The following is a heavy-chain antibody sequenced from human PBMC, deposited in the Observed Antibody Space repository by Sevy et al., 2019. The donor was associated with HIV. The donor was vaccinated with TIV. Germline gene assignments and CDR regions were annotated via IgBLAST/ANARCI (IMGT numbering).Heavy chain of an antibody. CDR2: IKSKTDGGTT. Sequence: GGSLRLSCAASGFTFSNAWMSWVRQAPGKGLEWVGRIKSKTDGGTTDYAAPVKGRFTISRDDSKNTLYLQMNSLKTEDTAVYYCTTDQMGYDYSNYYYYYYMYVWGKGTTVTVSS. V-gene: IGHV3-15*01. CDR1: GFTFSNAW. J-gene: IGHJ6*03. D-gene: IGHD4-4*01. CDR3: TTDQMGYDYSNYYYYYYMYV.